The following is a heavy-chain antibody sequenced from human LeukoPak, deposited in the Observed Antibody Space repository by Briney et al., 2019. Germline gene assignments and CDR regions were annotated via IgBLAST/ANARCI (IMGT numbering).Heavy chain of an antibody. CDR1: GFTVSSNY. Sequence: GGSLRLSCAASGFTVSSNYMSWVRQAPGKGLEWVSVIYSGGSTYYADSVKGRFTISRDNSKNTLYLQMNSLRAEDTAVYYCARGRYDSSGYYSLNPFDYWGQGTLVTVSS. V-gene: IGHV3-66*01. J-gene: IGHJ4*02. CDR3: ARGRYDSSGYYSLNPFDY. D-gene: IGHD3-22*01. CDR2: IYSGGST.